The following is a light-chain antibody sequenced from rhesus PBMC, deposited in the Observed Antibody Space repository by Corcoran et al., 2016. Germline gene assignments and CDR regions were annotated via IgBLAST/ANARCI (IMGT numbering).Light chain of an antibody. CDR3: QQYNDLLWT. CDR2: STY. CDR1: ESVGTY. J-gene: IGKJ1*01. Sequence: EIVMTQSPATLSLSPGETATLSCRASESVGTYLAWYQQKPAQAPQLLGHSTYFRATGIPDRFSGTGFRTDFTLSISILVPEDVVVYHCQQYNDLLWTFGQGTKVEIK. V-gene: IGKV3-40*03.